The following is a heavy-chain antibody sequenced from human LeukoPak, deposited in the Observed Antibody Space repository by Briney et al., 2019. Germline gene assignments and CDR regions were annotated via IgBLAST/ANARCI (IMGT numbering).Heavy chain of an antibody. V-gene: IGHV5-10-1*01. CDR3: ARLSWMVQEVTPDL. D-gene: IGHD3-10*01. CDR1: GYSFTSYW. CDR2: IDPSDSNS. Sequence: GESLKISCKASGYSFTSYWISWVRQKPGKGLEWMGKIDPSDSNSKYSPSFEDHVTISADRSRTTAYLQWSSLEASDTAMYFCARLSWMVQEVTPDLWGQGTLVTASS. J-gene: IGHJ5*02.